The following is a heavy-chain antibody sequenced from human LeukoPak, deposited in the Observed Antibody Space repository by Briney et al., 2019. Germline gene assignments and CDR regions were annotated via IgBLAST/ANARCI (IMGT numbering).Heavy chain of an antibody. D-gene: IGHD6-6*01. CDR1: GFSFDDLG. V-gene: IGHV3-20*04. CDR2: INWNGAST. Sequence: GGSLGLSCAASGFSFDDLGMTWVRQVPGKGLEWVAGINWNGASTGYADSVRGRFTISGDNAKNSLYLQMNSLRAEDTALYYCARAVCPTIKFCDSSYFMDVWGKGTTVNVS. J-gene: IGHJ6*03. CDR3: ARAVCPTIKFCDSSYFMDV.